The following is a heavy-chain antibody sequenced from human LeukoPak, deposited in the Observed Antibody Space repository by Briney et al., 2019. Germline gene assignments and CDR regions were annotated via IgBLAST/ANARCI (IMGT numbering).Heavy chain of an antibody. CDR3: VRSRGYSYGYSYYFDY. J-gene: IGHJ4*02. V-gene: IGHV5-51*01. D-gene: IGHD5-18*01. CDR2: IYPGDSET. CDR1: GYSFTTNW. Sequence: GESPQISCKGSGYSFTTNWIGWVRQMPGKGLEWMGIIYPGDSETRYSPSFQGQVTISADKSISTAYLQWSSLKASDTAIYYCVRSRGYSYGYSYYFDYWGQGTLGTILS.